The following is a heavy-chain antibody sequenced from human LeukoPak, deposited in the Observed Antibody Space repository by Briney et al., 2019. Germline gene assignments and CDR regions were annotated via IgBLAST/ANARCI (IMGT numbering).Heavy chain of an antibody. D-gene: IGHD6-19*01. CDR2: INPNSGGT. J-gene: IGHJ4*02. CDR3: ARAPRAVATSFDY. Sequence: ASVKVSCKASGYTFTGYYMHWVRQAPGQGLEWMGWINPNSGGTNYAQKFQGRVTMTRDTSISTAYMELSRLRSDDTAVYCCARAPRAVATSFDYWGQGTLVTVSS. CDR1: GYTFTGYY. V-gene: IGHV1-2*02.